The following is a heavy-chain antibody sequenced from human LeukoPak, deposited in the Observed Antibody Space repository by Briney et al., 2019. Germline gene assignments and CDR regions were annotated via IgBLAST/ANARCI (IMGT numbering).Heavy chain of an antibody. CDR1: GGSISNYY. J-gene: IGHJ6*03. CDR3: ARTTEGYCRSTSCYGFYYYYYMDV. CDR2: IYYSGST. D-gene: IGHD2-2*01. Sequence: SETLSLTCTVSGGSISNYYWSWIRQPPGKGLEWIGYIYYSGSTNYKPSLKSRVTISVDTSKNQFSLKLTSVTAADTAVYYCARTTEGYCRSTSCYGFYYYYYMDVWGKGTTVTISS. V-gene: IGHV4-59*01.